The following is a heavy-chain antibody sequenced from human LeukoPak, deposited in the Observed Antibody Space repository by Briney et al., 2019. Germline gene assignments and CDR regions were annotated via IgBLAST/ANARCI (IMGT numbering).Heavy chain of an antibody. CDR1: GGSISIGSYY. V-gene: IGHV4-61*02. Sequence: SETLSLTCAVSGGSISIGSYYWSWGRQPAGKGLGWIGRTYTSGSTNYNPSLKSRVTISVDTSKNQFSLKLSSVTAADTAVYYCASGGNSSGYRFDYWGQGTLVTVSS. CDR3: ASGGNSSGYRFDY. CDR2: TYTSGST. J-gene: IGHJ4*02. D-gene: IGHD3-22*01.